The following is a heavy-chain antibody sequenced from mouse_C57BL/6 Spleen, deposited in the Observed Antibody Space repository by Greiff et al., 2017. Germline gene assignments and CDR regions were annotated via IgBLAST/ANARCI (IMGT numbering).Heavy chain of an antibody. Sequence: VQLKESGPGLVKPSQSLSLTCSVTGYSITSGYYWNWIRQFPGNKLEWMGYISYDGSNNYNPSLKNRISITRDTSKNQFFLKLNSVTTEDTATYYCAREGITTEYFDVWGTGTTVTVSS. V-gene: IGHV3-6*01. CDR2: ISYDGSN. CDR3: AREGITTEYFDV. J-gene: IGHJ1*03. CDR1: GYSITSGYY. D-gene: IGHD1-2*01.